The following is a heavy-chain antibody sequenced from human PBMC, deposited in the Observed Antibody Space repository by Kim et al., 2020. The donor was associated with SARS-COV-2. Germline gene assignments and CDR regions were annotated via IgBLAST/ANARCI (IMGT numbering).Heavy chain of an antibody. V-gene: IGHV4-34*01. D-gene: IGHD6-13*01. CDR1: GGSFSGYY. CDR3: ASGTYSSSWYYFDY. J-gene: IGHJ4*02. Sequence: SETLSLTCAVYGGSFSGYYWSWIRQPPGKGLEWIGEINHSGSTNYNPSLKSQVTISVDTSKNQFSLKLSSVTAADTAVYYCASGTYSSSWYYFDYWGQGTLVTVSS. CDR2: INHSGST.